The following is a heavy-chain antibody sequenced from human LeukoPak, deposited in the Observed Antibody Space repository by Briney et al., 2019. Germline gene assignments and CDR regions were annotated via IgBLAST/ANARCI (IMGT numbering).Heavy chain of an antibody. CDR1: GGSISSSSYY. Sequence: PSETLSLTCTVSGGSISSSSYYWGWIRQPPGKGLEWIGSIYYSGSTYYNPSLKSRVTISVDTSKNQFSLKLSSVTAADTAVYYCARHETAADIVVEPRGQGTLVTVSS. D-gene: IGHD2-15*01. J-gene: IGHJ5*02. V-gene: IGHV4-39*01. CDR3: ARHETAADIVVEP. CDR2: IYYSGST.